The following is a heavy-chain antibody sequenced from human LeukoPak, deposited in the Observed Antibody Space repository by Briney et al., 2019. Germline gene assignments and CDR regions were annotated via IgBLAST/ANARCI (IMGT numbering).Heavy chain of an antibody. D-gene: IGHD2-2*01. Sequence: GGSLRLSRAASGFTFSSYGMHWVRQAPGKGLEWVAFIRYDGSNKYYADSVKGRFTISRDNSKNTLYLQMNSLRAEDTAVYYCAKVNIVVVPAAMHGFDYWGQGTLVTVSS. V-gene: IGHV3-30*02. CDR3: AKVNIVVVPAAMHGFDY. CDR1: GFTFSSYG. J-gene: IGHJ4*02. CDR2: IRYDGSNK.